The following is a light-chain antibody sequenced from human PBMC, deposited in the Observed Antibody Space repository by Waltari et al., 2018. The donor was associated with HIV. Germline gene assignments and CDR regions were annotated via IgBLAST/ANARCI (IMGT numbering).Light chain of an antibody. CDR1: NIGTNR. V-gene: IGLV3-21*02. CDR3: QVWDSTSDHCV. CDR2: DDS. J-gene: IGLJ2*01. Sequence: SYVLTQPPSVSVAPGQTARIPCGGANIGTNRAHWYLQKPGQAPVLVVHDDSDRPSGIPERFSGSNSGNTATLTISTVEAGDEADYYCQVWDSTSDHCVFGGGTKLTVL.